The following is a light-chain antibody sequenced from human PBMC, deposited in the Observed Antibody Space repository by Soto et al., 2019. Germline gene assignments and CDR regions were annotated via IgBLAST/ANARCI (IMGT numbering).Light chain of an antibody. CDR2: AAS. J-gene: IGKJ3*01. V-gene: IGKV1-39*01. Sequence: DIQMTQSPSSLSASVGDRVTITCRASQSISSYLNWYQQKPGKTSKLLNYAASSLQSEVPSRFSGSGSWTHFTLTISSLQTEDFATYYCQLSYSTPPFPFGPGTKVHIK. CDR3: QLSYSTPPFP. CDR1: QSISSY.